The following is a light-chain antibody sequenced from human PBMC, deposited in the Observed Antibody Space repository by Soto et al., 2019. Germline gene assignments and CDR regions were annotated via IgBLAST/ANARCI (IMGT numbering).Light chain of an antibody. CDR1: QVIGNN. CDR3: LQHNTYPFT. J-gene: IGKJ2*01. V-gene: IGKV1-17*01. Sequence: DIQMTQSPSSLSASVGDRVTLTCRASQVIGNNLGWYQQKPGKAPKRLIYAAYTLAGGVPSRFSGSGSATEFTLTISRLHPEDFGTYYCLQHNTYPFTFGQGTKLEL. CDR2: AAY.